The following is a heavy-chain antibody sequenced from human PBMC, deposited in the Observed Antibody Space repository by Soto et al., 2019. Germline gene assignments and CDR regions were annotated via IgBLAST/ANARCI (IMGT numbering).Heavy chain of an antibody. D-gene: IGHD2-2*01. Sequence: QLQLQESGSGLVKPSQTLSLTCAVSGGSISSGGYSWSWIRQPPGRGLGWIGYIYHSGSTYYNPSRXSXXPISVDRSKNQFSRKLSSVTAADTAVYYCASVPGPWGQGTLVTVSS. J-gene: IGHJ5*02. V-gene: IGHV4-30-2*01. CDR3: ASVPGP. CDR2: IYHSGST. CDR1: GGSISSGGYS.